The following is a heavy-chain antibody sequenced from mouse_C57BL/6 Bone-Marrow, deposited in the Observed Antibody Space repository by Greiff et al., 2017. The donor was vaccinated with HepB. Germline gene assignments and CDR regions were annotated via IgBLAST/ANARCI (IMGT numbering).Heavy chain of an antibody. CDR3: ARRTVTGTKGYYAMDY. CDR2: IWSGGST. J-gene: IGHJ4*01. D-gene: IGHD4-1*01. CDR1: GFSLTSYG. V-gene: IGHV2-2*01. Sequence: VMLVESGPGLVQPSQSLSITCTVSGFSLTSYGVHWVRQSPGKGLEWLGVIWSGGSTDYNAAFISRLSISKDNSKSQVFFKMNSLQADDTAIYYCARRTVTGTKGYYAMDYWGQGTSVTVSS.